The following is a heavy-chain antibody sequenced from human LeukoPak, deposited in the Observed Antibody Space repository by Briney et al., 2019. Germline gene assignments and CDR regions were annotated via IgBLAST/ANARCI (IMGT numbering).Heavy chain of an antibody. CDR2: ISGTAENT. CDR3: ANQRGRF. V-gene: IGHV3-23*01. CDR1: GFIFSSYP. D-gene: IGHD3-10*01. Sequence: GGSLRLSCAAFGFIFSSYPMSWVRQAPGKGLEWVSAISGTAENTYYAGSVKGRFSIPRDNSRNTVHLQMNSLRPEDTAVYYCANQRGRFWAQGTLVTVSS. J-gene: IGHJ4*02.